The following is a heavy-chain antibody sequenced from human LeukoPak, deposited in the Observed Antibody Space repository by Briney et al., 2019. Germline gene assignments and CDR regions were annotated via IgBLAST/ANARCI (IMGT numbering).Heavy chain of an antibody. J-gene: IGHJ6*03. CDR3: ARDRYGQPYYYYYMDV. CDR2: INQDGSEK. CDR1: GFTLSNYK. V-gene: IGHV3-7*01. D-gene: IGHD1-14*01. Sequence: PGGSLRLSCAASGFTLSNYKMSWVRQAPGKGLEWVANINQDGSEKNYVDSVKGRFTISRDNAENSLDLQMNSLRVEDTAVYYCARDRYGQPYYYYYMDVWGKGTTVTVSS.